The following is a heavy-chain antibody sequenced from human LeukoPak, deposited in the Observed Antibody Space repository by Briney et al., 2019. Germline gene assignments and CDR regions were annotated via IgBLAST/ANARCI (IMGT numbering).Heavy chain of an antibody. V-gene: IGHV3-7*01. CDR3: ARVLRYCSGGNCYSGGLGYMDV. Sequence: GGSLRLSCAASGFTFSSYWMSWVRQAPGKGLEWVASIKEDGSEKYYVDSVKGRFTFSRDNAKNSLYLQMNSLRAEDTAVYYCARVLRYCSGGNCYSGGLGYMDVWGKGTTVTISS. J-gene: IGHJ6*03. CDR2: IKEDGSEK. CDR1: GFTFSSYW. D-gene: IGHD2-15*01.